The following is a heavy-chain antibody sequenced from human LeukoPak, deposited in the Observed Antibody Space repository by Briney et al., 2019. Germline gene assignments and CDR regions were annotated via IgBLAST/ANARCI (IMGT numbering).Heavy chain of an antibody. CDR1: GFTVNTYY. V-gene: IGHV3-48*02. D-gene: IGHD3-22*01. Sequence: GGSLRLSCAASGFTVNTYYMSWVRQAPGKGLEWISYISSSSRTIYYADSVKGRFTISRDNAKNSLYLQMNSLRDEDTAVYYCASRPRFDTRGYYVDYWGQGSLVTVSS. J-gene: IGHJ4*02. CDR2: ISSSSRTI. CDR3: ASRPRFDTRGYYVDY.